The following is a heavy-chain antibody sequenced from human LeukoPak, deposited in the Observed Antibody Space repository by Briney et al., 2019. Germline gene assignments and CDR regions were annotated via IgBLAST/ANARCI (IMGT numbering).Heavy chain of an antibody. CDR3: ARSVNGVVPKRWGYYYYMDV. CDR2: INPNSGGT. CDR1: GYTFTGYY. D-gene: IGHD4-23*01. V-gene: IGHV1-2*02. J-gene: IGHJ6*03. Sequence: ASVKVSCKASGYTFTGYYMHWVRQAPGQGLEWMGWINPNSGGTNYAQKFQGRVTMTRDTSISTAYMELSRLRSDDTAVYYSARSVNGVVPKRWGYYYYMDVWGKGTTVTISS.